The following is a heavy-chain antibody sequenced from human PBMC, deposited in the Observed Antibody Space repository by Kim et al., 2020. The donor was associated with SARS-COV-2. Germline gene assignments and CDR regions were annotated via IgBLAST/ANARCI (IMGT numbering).Heavy chain of an antibody. CDR1: GGSISSYY. J-gene: IGHJ4*02. D-gene: IGHD3-3*01. CDR3: ASGSTYYDFWSGYPPFDY. V-gene: IGHV4-59*01. CDR2: IYYSGST. Sequence: SETLSLTCTVSGGSISSYYWSWIRQPPGKGLEWIGYIYYSGSTNYNPSLKSRVTISVDTSKNQFSLKLSSVTAADTAVYYCASGSTYYDFWSGYPPFDYWGQGTLVTVSS.